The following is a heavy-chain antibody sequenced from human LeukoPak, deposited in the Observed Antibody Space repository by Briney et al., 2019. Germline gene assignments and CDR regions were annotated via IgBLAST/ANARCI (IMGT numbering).Heavy chain of an antibody. CDR2: IYSGGST. J-gene: IGHJ4*02. V-gene: IGHV3-66*01. CDR3: ASRGRWLQSPLDY. Sequence: GGSLRLSCAASGFTVSSNYMSWVRQAPGKGLEWVSVIYSGGSTYYADSVKGRFTISRDNSKNTLYLQMNSLRAEDTAVYYCASRGRWLQSPLDYWGQGTLVIVSS. CDR1: GFTVSSNY. D-gene: IGHD5-24*01.